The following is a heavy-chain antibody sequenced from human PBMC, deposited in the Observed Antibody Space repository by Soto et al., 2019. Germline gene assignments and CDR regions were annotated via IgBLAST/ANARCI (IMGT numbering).Heavy chain of an antibody. J-gene: IGHJ4*02. Sequence: SETLSLTCTVSGGSISSFYWSWIRQPAGKGMEWIGRIHSTENTNYNPSLKSRITMSIDTSNNQFSLKLSSLTAADTAVYYCARALSSAAGLYFDYWGQGTRVTVSS. V-gene: IGHV4-4*07. CDR3: ARALSSAAGLYFDY. D-gene: IGHD6-13*01. CDR1: GGSISSFY. CDR2: IHSTENT.